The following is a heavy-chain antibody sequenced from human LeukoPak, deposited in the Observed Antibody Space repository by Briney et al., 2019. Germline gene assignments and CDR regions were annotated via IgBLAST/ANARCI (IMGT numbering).Heavy chain of an antibody. CDR2: IKSNTEGGTT. CDR1: NFTFSDAW. J-gene: IGHJ4*02. CDR3: AKDTGPAHLWLRPGYYFDY. Sequence: PGGSLRLSCAGHNFTFSDAWMNWVRQAPGKGLEWVGRIKSNTEGGTTDYVAPVKGRFTISRDNSKNTLYLQMNSLRAEDTAVYYCAKDTGPAHLWLRPGYYFDYWGQGTLVTVSS. V-gene: IGHV3-15*07. D-gene: IGHD5-18*01.